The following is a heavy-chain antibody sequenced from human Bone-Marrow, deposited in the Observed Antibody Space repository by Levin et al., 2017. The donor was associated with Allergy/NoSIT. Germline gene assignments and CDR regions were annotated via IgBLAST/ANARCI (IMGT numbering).Heavy chain of an antibody. Sequence: ASVKVSCKVSGYTLTELSMHWVRQAPGKGLEWMGGFDPEDGETIYAQKFQGRVTMTEDTSTDTAYMELSSLRSEDTAVYYCATLVVVAADTFYPPLGYMDVWGKGTTVTVSS. CDR3: ATLVVVAADTFYPPLGYMDV. J-gene: IGHJ6*03. CDR1: GYTLTELS. D-gene: IGHD2-15*01. V-gene: IGHV1-24*01. CDR2: FDPEDGET.